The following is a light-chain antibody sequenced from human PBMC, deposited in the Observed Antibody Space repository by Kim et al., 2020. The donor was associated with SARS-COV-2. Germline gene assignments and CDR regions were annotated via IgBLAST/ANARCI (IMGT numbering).Light chain of an antibody. J-gene: IGKJ1*01. Sequence: PPGQKTPLSCKASQSVSRYLARYQRNPGQAPRLLISDASNRATGIPARFSGSESGTDFSLTISSLEPEDFAVYYCQQRSNWPPWTFGQGTKVDIK. CDR1: QSVSRY. V-gene: IGKV3-11*01. CDR3: QQRSNWPPWT. CDR2: DAS.